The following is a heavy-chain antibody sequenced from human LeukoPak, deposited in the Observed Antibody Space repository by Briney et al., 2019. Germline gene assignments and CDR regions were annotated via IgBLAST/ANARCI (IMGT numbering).Heavy chain of an antibody. CDR1: GFTFSSYS. J-gene: IGHJ4*02. CDR2: ISSSSSYI. V-gene: IGHV3-21*01. D-gene: IGHD6-13*01. CDR3: ARASIAAAGVFDY. Sequence: GGSLRLYCAAPGFTFSSYSMNWVRQAPGKGLEWVSSISSSSSYIYYADSVKGRFTISRDNAKNSLYLQMNSLRAEDTAVYYCARASIAAAGVFDYWGQGTLVTVSS.